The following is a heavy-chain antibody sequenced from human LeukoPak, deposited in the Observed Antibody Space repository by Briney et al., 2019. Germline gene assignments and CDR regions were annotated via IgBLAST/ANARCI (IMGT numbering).Heavy chain of an antibody. CDR3: ARVVRWFGESGDFDY. Sequence: ASVKVSCKASGYTFTGYYMHWVRQAPGQGLEWMGWINPNSGGTNYAQKFQGRVTMTRDTSISTAYMELSRLRSDDTAVYYCARVVRWFGESGDFDYWGQGTLVTVSS. CDR1: GYTFTGYY. D-gene: IGHD3-10*01. V-gene: IGHV1-2*02. CDR2: INPNSGGT. J-gene: IGHJ4*02.